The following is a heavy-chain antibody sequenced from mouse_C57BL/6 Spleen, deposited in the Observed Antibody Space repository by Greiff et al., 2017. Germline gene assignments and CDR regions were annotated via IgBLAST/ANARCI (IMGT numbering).Heavy chain of an antibody. CDR1: GYTFTDHT. V-gene: IGHV1-78*01. D-gene: IGHD4-1*01. CDR2: IYPRDGST. J-gene: IGHJ1*03. Sequence: VKLQESDAELVKPGASVKISCKVSGYTFTDHTIHWMKQRPEQGLEWIGYIYPRDGSTKYNEKFKGKATLTADKSSSTAYMQLNSLTSEDSAVYFCASWDYYWYFDVWGTGTTVTVSS. CDR3: ASWDYYWYFDV.